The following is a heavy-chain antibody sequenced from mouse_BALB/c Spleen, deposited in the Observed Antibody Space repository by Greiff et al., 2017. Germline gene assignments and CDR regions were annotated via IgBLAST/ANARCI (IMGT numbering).Heavy chain of an antibody. CDR1: GYTFTSYW. Sequence: QVQLQQPGAELVKPGASVKLSCKASGYTFTSYWMHWVKQRPGQGLEWIGEIDPSDSYTNYNQKFKGKATLTVDKSSSTAYMQLSSLTSEDSAVYYCARGWGAYWGQGTLVTVSA. V-gene: IGHV1-69*02. CDR3: ARGWGAY. CDR2: IDPSDSYT. J-gene: IGHJ3*01. D-gene: IGHD1-1*02.